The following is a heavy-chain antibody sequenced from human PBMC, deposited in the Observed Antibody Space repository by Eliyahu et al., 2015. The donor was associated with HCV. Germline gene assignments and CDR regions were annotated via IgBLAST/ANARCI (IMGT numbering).Heavy chain of an antibody. Sequence: EVQLVESGGGLVQPGGSLKLSCAASGXTFSXSAMXWVXQXSGKGXEWVGRXXGKANNYATAYXASVKGRFTISRDDSKNTAYLQMDSLKTEDTAVYYCTARPDNSGYIDFDDWGQGTLVTVSS. D-gene: IGHD3-22*01. V-gene: IGHV3-73*02. CDR1: GXTFSXSA. J-gene: IGHJ4*02. CDR2: XXGKANNYAT. CDR3: TARPDNSGYIDFDD.